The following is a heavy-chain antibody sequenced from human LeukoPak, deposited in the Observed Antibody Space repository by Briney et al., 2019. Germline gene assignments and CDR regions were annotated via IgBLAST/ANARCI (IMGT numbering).Heavy chain of an antibody. CDR3: AKAPPPFCSGGSCFDAFAI. CDR2: IRYDGSNK. J-gene: IGHJ3*02. D-gene: IGHD2-15*01. Sequence: GGALRLSCAASGFTFSSYGMHWVRQGPGKGLERVAFIRYDGSNKYYADSVKGRFTISRDNSKNTLHLQMNSLRAEDTAVYYCAKAPPPFCSGGSCFDAFAIWGQGTMVTVSS. V-gene: IGHV3-30*02. CDR1: GFTFSSYG.